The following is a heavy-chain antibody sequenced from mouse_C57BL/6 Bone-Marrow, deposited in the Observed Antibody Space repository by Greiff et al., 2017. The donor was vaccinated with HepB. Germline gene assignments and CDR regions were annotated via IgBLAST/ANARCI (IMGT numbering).Heavy chain of an antibody. V-gene: IGHV1-7*01. CDR1: GYTFTSYW. CDR2: INPSSGYT. Sequence: QVQLKESGAELAKPGASVKLSCKASGYTFTSYWMHWVKQRPGQGLEWIGYINPSSGYTKYNQKFKDKATLTADKSSSTAYMQLSSLTYEDSAVYDCASPYDYDEGWFAYWGQGTLVTVSA. CDR3: ASPYDYDEGWFAY. J-gene: IGHJ3*01. D-gene: IGHD2-4*01.